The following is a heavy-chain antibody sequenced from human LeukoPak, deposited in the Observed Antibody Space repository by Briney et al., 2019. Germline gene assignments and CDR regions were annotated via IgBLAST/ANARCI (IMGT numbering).Heavy chain of an antibody. J-gene: IGHJ6*03. CDR1: GYTFTSYG. CDR3: ARGQTAANYYYYYYMDV. CDR2: ISAYNGNT. Sequence: VASVKVSCKASGYTFTSYGISWVRQAPGQGLEWMGWISAYNGNTNYAQKLQGRVTMTTETSTSTAYMELRSLRSDDTAVYYCARGQTAANYYYYYYMDVWGKGTTVTVSS. V-gene: IGHV1-18*01. D-gene: IGHD2-2*01.